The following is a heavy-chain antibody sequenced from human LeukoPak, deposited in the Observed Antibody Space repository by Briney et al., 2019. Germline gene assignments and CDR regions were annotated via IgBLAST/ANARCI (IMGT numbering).Heavy chain of an antibody. V-gene: IGHV4-61*02. CDR1: GGSISSGSYY. J-gene: IGHJ6*03. CDR2: IYTSGST. CDR3: ARESRRIAAAGPSYYMDV. Sequence: SQTLSLTCTVSGGSISSGSYYWSWFRQPAEKGLEWIGRIYTSGSTYYNPSLKSRVTISVDTSKNQFSLMVNSVTAADTAVYYCARESRRIAAAGPSYYMDVWGRGTTVTVSS. D-gene: IGHD6-13*01.